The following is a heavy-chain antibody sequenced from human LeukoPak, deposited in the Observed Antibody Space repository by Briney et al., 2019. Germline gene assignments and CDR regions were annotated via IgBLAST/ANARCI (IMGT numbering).Heavy chain of an antibody. CDR3: ARTQQWLATGGWYWFDT. V-gene: IGHV3-64*01. J-gene: IGHJ5*02. Sequence: GGSLRLSCTASGFTFGTYWMTWVRQAPGKGLEFVSSISSNGISTYYGNSVKGRFTISRDNSKNTVYLQMGSLRAEDMAVYYCARTQQWLATGGWYWFDTWGQGTLVTVSS. CDR1: GFTFGTYW. CDR2: ISSNGIST. D-gene: IGHD6-19*01.